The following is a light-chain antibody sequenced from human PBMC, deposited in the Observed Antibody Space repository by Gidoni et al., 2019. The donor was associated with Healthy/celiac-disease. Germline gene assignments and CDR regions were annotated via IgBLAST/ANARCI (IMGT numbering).Light chain of an antibody. Sequence: DIQMAQSPSSLSASVGDRVTITCRASQSISSYLNWYQQKPGTAPKLLIYAASSLQSGVLSRFSGSGSGTDFTLTISSLLPEDFATFYCQQSYSTPRTFGQGTKVEIK. J-gene: IGKJ1*01. CDR1: QSISSY. CDR2: AAS. V-gene: IGKV1-39*01. CDR3: QQSYSTPRT.